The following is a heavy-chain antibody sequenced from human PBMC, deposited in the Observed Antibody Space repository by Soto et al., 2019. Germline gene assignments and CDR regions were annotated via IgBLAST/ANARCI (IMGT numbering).Heavy chain of an antibody. CDR2: ISSSSSYI. V-gene: IGHV3-21*01. CDR3: ASMPREYSGYDLGY. CDR1: GFTFSSYS. Sequence: EVQLVESGGGLVKPGGSLRLSCAASGFTFSSYSMNWVRQAPRKGLEWVSSISSSSSYIYYADSVKGRFTISRDNAKNSLYLQMNSLRAEDTAVYYCASMPREYSGYDLGYWGQGTLVTVSS. J-gene: IGHJ4*02. D-gene: IGHD5-12*01.